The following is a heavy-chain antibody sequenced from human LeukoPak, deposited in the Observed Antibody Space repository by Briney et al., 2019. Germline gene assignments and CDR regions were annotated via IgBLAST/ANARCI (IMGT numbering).Heavy chain of an antibody. D-gene: IGHD2-2*01. CDR3: ARDGDCSSTSCYPYYYFDY. Sequence: GGSLRLSCAASGFTFSSYEMNWVRQAPGKGPEWVSYISSSGSTIYYADSVKGRFTISRDNAKNSLYLQMNSLRAEDTAVYYCARDGDCSSTSCYPYYYFDYWGQGTLVTVSS. CDR2: ISSSGSTI. J-gene: IGHJ4*02. V-gene: IGHV3-48*03. CDR1: GFTFSSYE.